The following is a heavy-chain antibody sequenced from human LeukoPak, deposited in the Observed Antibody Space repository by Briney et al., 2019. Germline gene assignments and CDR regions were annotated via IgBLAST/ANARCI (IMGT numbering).Heavy chain of an antibody. Sequence: EGSLRLSCAASGFTFDDYGMSWVRQAPGKGLEWVSGINWNGGSTGYADSVKGRFTISRDNAKNSLYLQMNSLRAEDTALYYCARVVGYCSSTSCYWDYWGQGTLVTVSS. D-gene: IGHD2-2*01. V-gene: IGHV3-20*04. J-gene: IGHJ4*02. CDR2: INWNGGST. CDR3: ARVVGYCSSTSCYWDY. CDR1: GFTFDDYG.